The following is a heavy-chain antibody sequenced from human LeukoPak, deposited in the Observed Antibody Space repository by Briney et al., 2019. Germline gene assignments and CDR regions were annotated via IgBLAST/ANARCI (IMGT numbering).Heavy chain of an antibody. CDR3: ASPRSGYRYTYDY. D-gene: IGHD3-22*01. CDR2: ISTSGST. J-gene: IGHJ4*02. V-gene: IGHV4-4*09. Sequence: PSEPLTLTCAVSSPSISNYYWRWIRKAPGKGLEWIGYISTSGSTNYNPSLKSRVSISLDTSKNRFSLNLNFVTAADTAVYYCASPRSGYRYTYDYWGQGALVTVSS. CDR1: SPSISNYY.